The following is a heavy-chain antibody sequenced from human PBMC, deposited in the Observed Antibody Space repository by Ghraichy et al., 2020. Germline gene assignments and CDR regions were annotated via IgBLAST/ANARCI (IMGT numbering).Heavy chain of an antibody. CDR2: IYTSGST. CDR3: ARSGPRGDYDFWSGQSRGWFDP. D-gene: IGHD3-3*01. J-gene: IGHJ5*02. Sequence: SETLSLTCTVSGGSISSYYWSWIRQPAGKGLEWIGRIYTSGSTNYNPSLKSRVTMSVDTSKNQFSLKLSSVTAADTAVYYCARSGPRGDYDFWSGQSRGWFDPWGQGTLVTVSS. V-gene: IGHV4-4*07. CDR1: GGSISSYY.